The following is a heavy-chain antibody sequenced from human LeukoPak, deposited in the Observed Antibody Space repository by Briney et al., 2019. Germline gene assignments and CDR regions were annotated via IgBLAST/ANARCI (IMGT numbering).Heavy chain of an antibody. J-gene: IGHJ5*02. Sequence: GSSVKVSCKASGGTFSSYAISWVRQAPGQGLEWMGGIIPIFGTADYGQKFQGRVTITADESTSSAYMELSSLRSEDTAVYYCARDNQITMVRGVIPFNWFDPWGQGTLVTASS. V-gene: IGHV1-69*01. D-gene: IGHD3-10*01. CDR2: IIPIFGTA. CDR1: GGTFSSYA. CDR3: ARDNQITMVRGVIPFNWFDP.